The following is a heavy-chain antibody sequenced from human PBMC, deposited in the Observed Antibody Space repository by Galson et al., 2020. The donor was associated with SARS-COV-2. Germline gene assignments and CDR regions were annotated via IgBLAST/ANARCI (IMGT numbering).Heavy chain of an antibody. J-gene: IGHJ4*02. CDR3: ASEAEPYYDILTGYRSEKYFDY. CDR2: IIPIFGTA. D-gene: IGHD3-9*01. V-gene: IGHV1-69*06. CDR1: GGTFSSYA. Sequence: ASVKVSCKASGGTFSSYAISWVRQAPGQGLEWMGRIIPIFGTANYAQKFQGRVTITADKSTSTAYMELSSLRSEDTAVYYCASEAEPYYDILTGYRSEKYFDYWGQGTLVTVSS.